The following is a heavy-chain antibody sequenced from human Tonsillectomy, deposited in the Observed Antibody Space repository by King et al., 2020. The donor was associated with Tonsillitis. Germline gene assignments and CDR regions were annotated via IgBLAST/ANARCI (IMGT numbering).Heavy chain of an antibody. V-gene: IGHV4-31*01. Sequence: VQLQESGPGLVKPSQTLSLTCTVSGGSISSGHHYWSWIRQLPGKGLEWIGYISYSGSTYYKPSLKSLITISVDTSKNHFSLKLSSVTAADTAVYYCARDRWSSSSRTFDYWGQGTLVTVSS. D-gene: IGHD6-6*01. CDR3: ARDRWSSSSRTFDY. J-gene: IGHJ4*02. CDR1: GGSISSGHHY. CDR2: ISYSGST.